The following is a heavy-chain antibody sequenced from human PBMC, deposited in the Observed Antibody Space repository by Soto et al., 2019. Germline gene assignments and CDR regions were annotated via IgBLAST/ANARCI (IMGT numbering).Heavy chain of an antibody. Sequence: VHLVESGGGGVQPGRSLRLSWAASGFTFSDYAMHWVRQAPGKGLEWVAVVSHDGRKTTYADSVKGRLTISRDSSKNTVSLERTSLRAEDTAVYYCARGGRQWLVPSDFNYWGQGALVTVSS. CDR1: GFTFSDYA. D-gene: IGHD6-19*01. CDR2: VSHDGRKT. CDR3: ARGGRQWLVPSDFNY. J-gene: IGHJ4*02. V-gene: IGHV3-30*03.